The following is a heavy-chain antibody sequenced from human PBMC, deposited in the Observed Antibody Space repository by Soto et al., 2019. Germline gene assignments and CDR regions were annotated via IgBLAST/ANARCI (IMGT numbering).Heavy chain of an antibody. CDR1: GGSISSRSYY. CDR3: ARHEGMGVYYGMDV. CDR2: IYYSGTT. V-gene: IGHV4-39*01. Sequence: SETLSLTCTVSGGSISSRSYYWGWIRQPPGKGLEWIGTIYYSGTTYYNPSLQSRVTISVDTSKNQFSLKLSSVTAADTAVYYCARHEGMGVYYGMDVWGQGTTVTVS. D-gene: IGHD3-16*01. J-gene: IGHJ6*02.